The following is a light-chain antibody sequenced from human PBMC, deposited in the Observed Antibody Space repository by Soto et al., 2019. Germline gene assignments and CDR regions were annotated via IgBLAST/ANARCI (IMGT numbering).Light chain of an antibody. V-gene: IGKV3-15*01. Sequence: EIVVTHSPATLSVSPCERATLSFRASQSVSSNLAWYQQKPGQAPRLLINGASTRATGIPARFSGSGSGTEFSLTISSLQSEDFAVYYCQHDYNLLTFGGGTKVDIK. CDR2: GAS. CDR1: QSVSSN. J-gene: IGKJ4*01. CDR3: QHDYNLLT.